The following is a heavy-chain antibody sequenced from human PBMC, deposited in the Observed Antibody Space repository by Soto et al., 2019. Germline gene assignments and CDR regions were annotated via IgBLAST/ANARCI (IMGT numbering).Heavy chain of an antibody. CDR1: GGSLSSGNYY. Sequence: QVQLQESGPGLVKPSETLSLTCTVSGGSLSSGNYYWSWIRQPPGRGLQWIGYISYSGSSRYNPSLKRRVTISGDTSHNQFSLDVRSVTPADTAVYYCVREHEGGSWDVDYCGQGTLVTGSS. CDR3: VREHEGGSWDVDY. CDR2: ISYSGSS. J-gene: IGHJ4*02. V-gene: IGHV4-61*01. D-gene: IGHD2-15*01.